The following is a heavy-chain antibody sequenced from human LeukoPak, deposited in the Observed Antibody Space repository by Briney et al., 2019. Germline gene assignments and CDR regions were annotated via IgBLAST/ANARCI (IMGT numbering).Heavy chain of an antibody. Sequence: GGSLRLSCAASGFTFSSYAMSWVRQAPGKGLEWVSAISGSGGSTYYADSVKGRFTISRDNSKNTLYLQMNSLRAEDTAAYYCAKGNGDYARWYYFDYWGQGTLVTVSS. CDR1: GFTFSSYA. J-gene: IGHJ4*02. D-gene: IGHD4-17*01. CDR2: ISGSGGST. CDR3: AKGNGDYARWYYFDY. V-gene: IGHV3-23*01.